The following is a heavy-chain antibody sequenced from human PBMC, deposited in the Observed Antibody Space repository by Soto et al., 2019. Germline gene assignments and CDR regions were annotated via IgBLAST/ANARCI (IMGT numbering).Heavy chain of an antibody. V-gene: IGHV4-30-4*01. CDR3: ARDHRDSSGFYGMDV. CDR1: GGSISSGDYY. CDR2: IYYSGST. D-gene: IGHD3-22*01. Sequence: SETLSLTCTVSGGSISSGDYYWSWIRQPPGKGLEWIGYIYYSGSTYYNPSLKSRVTISVDTSKNQFSLKLSSVTAADTAVYYCARDHRDSSGFYGMDVWGQGTTVTVSS. J-gene: IGHJ6*02.